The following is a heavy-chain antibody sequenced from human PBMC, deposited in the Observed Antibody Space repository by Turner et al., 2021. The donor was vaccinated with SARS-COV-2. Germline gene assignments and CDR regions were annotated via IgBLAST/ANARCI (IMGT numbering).Heavy chain of an antibody. V-gene: IGHV4-39*01. D-gene: IGHD3-10*01. CDR1: GGSISSRSYY. CDR2: IYYSGST. Sequence: QLQLQEWGPGLVTPSQSLSLICPVSGGSISSRSYYWGWIRQHPGKGLEWIGSIYYSGSTYYNPSLKSRVNISVDTSKNQFSLKLSSVTAADTAVYYCAPSPVTMVRGVISFGWFDPWGQGTLVTVSS. CDR3: APSPVTMVRGVISFGWFDP. J-gene: IGHJ5*02.